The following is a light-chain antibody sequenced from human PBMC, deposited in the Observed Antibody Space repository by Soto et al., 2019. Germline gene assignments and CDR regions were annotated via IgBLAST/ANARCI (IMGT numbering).Light chain of an antibody. CDR3: QQRSDRVT. Sequence: EIVWTQSPGTLSLSPGERATLSCRASQSVQSSYLAWYQQKPGQAPRXLIYDASNRATATPPRFSGSGSGTDFILTISSLKPEDFAVYYCQQRSDRVTFGQGTRLEIK. CDR1: QSVQSSY. V-gene: IGKV3D-20*02. CDR2: DAS. J-gene: IGKJ5*01.